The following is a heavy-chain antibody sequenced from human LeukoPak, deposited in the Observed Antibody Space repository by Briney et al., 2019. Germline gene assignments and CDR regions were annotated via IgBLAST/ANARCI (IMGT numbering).Heavy chain of an antibody. CDR1: GYSISSGHY. D-gene: IGHD3-22*01. CDR2: MYYSGST. Sequence: PSETLSLTCGVSGYSISSGHYWGWIRQPPGKGLEWIGTMYYSGSTYYNPSLKSRVTMSVDTSKNQFSLKLSSVTAADTAVYYCARSAYYYDSSFDYWGQGTLVTVSS. J-gene: IGHJ4*02. V-gene: IGHV4-38-2*01. CDR3: ARSAYYYDSSFDY.